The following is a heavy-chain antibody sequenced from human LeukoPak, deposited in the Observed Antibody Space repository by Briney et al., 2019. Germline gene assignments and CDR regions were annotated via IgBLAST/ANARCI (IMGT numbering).Heavy chain of an antibody. Sequence: SETLSLTCTVSGGSISSYYWSWIRQPPGKGLEWIGNIYYSGSTNYNPSLKSRVTISVDTSKNQFSLKLSSVTAADTAVYYCARSRGYSYGTTFLDYWGQGTLVTVSS. CDR3: ARSRGYSYGTTFLDY. V-gene: IGHV4-59*01. J-gene: IGHJ4*02. D-gene: IGHD5-18*01. CDR1: GGSISSYY. CDR2: IYYSGST.